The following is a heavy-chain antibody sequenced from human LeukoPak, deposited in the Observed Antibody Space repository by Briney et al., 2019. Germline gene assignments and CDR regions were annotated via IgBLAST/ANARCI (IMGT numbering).Heavy chain of an antibody. CDR3: ARDVGEYCSSTNCYASHY. D-gene: IGHD2-2*01. CDR1: GGTFSSYA. Sequence: ASVKVSCKASGGTFSSYAISWVRQAPGQGLEWMGWIHPHSGGTNYAQKFQGGVTMTRDTSITTAYMELSSLRSDDTAVYYCARDVGEYCSSTNCYASHYWGQGTLVTVSS. CDR2: IHPHSGGT. J-gene: IGHJ4*02. V-gene: IGHV1-2*02.